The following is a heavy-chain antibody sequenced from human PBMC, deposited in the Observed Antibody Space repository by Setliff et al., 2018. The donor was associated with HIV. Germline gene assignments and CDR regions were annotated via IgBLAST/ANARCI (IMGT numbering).Heavy chain of an antibody. V-gene: IGHV4-61*09. CDR1: GASVASGDSY. J-gene: IGHJ5*01. D-gene: IGHD4-17*01. CDR3: VRQHGDYAFGS. CDR2: VHTNVRT. Sequence: SETLSLTCTVSGASVASGDSYWSWIRLPAGKGPQWIGHVHTNVRTNYYPSLNSRVTISADISKNEFSLKVASVTAADTAVYYCVRQHGDYAFGSWGQGTLVTVSS.